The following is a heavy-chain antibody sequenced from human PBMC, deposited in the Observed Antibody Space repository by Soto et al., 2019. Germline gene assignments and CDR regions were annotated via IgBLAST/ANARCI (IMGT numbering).Heavy chain of an antibody. CDR2: IIPIFGTA. D-gene: IGHD5-18*01. J-gene: IGHJ5*02. CDR1: GGTFSSYA. Sequence: QVQLVQSGAEVKKPGSSVKVSCKASGGTFSSYAISWVRQAPGQGLEWMGGIIPIFGTANYAQKFQGRVTITAAESTRTAYMELSSLRSEDTAMYYCARTNTAMVTGWFDPWGQGTLVTVSS. V-gene: IGHV1-69*12. CDR3: ARTNTAMVTGWFDP.